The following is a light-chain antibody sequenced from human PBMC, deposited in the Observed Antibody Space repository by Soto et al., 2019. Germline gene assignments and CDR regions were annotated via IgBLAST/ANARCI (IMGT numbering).Light chain of an antibody. J-gene: IGKJ5*01. CDR1: QDISSS. Sequence: DIQLTQSPSFLSASVGDRVTITCRASQDISSSLAWYQQKPGKAPKRLIYAASTLQGGVASRFSGSGSGTEFTLTISSLQPEDFATYYCQQLNSYPSITFGQGTRLEIK. V-gene: IGKV1-9*01. CDR2: AAS. CDR3: QQLNSYPSIT.